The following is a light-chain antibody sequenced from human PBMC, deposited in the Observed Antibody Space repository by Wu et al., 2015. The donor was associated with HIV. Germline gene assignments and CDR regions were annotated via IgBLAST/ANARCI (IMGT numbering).Light chain of an antibody. V-gene: IGKV3-15*01. J-gene: IGKJ1*01. Sequence: EIVMTQSPDTLSVSAGERAIVSCRASQSVSSNLAWYQQKPGQAPRLLIFGASTRATGIPARFSGSGSETEFTLTISSLQPEDVATYYCQKYNTAPWTFGQGTKVEIK. CDR2: GAS. CDR1: QSVSSN. CDR3: QKYNTAPWT.